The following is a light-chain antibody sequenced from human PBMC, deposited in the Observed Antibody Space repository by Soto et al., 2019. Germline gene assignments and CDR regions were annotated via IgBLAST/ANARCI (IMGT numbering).Light chain of an antibody. J-gene: IGKJ1*01. Sequence: DIQMTQSPSSLSASVGDRDTITCRVSQSISSYLNWYQQKPGKAPKLLIYAASSLQSGVPSRFSGSGSGTDFTLTISSLQPEDFATYYCQQSYSTPWTFGQGTKVDIK. CDR3: QQSYSTPWT. V-gene: IGKV1-39*01. CDR2: AAS. CDR1: QSISSY.